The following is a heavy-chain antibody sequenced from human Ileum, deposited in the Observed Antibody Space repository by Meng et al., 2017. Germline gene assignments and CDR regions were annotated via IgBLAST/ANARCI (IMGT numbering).Heavy chain of an antibody. CDR3: ARHGGYSQDF. Sequence: VDLRGSGPGLVRPSGTLSLPCAVSSGSISSNTYWSWVRQPPGKGLEWIGQISHSGSAYYNPSLKSRVTMSVDKSKSQFSLMLTSVTAADTAIYYCARHGGYSQDFWGQGTLVTVSS. V-gene: IGHV4-4*02. CDR2: ISHSGSA. J-gene: IGHJ4*02. D-gene: IGHD4-23*01. CDR1: SGSISSNTY.